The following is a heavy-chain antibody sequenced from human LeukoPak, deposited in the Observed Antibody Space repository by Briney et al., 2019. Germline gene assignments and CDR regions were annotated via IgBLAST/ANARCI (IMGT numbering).Heavy chain of an antibody. Sequence: ASVKVSCKASGYTFTSYYMHWVRQAPGQGLEWVGIINPNGGSTSYAQKFQGRVTMTRDMSTSTVYMEMSSLRSEDTAVYYCAREFGESIAAAYNWFDPWGQGTLVTVSS. CDR2: INPNGGST. V-gene: IGHV1-46*01. J-gene: IGHJ5*02. D-gene: IGHD6-13*01. CDR3: AREFGESIAAAYNWFDP. CDR1: GYTFTSYY.